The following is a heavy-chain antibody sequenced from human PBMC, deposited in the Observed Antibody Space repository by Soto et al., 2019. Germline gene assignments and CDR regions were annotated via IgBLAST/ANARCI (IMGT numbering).Heavy chain of an antibody. J-gene: IGHJ6*02. Sequence: GESLKISCKGSGYSFTSYWISGVRQMPGKGLEYMGKIDPRDSDTNYSPSFQGHVTISADKSIATAYLQWSSLKASDSAIYYCPRLSMYSDFWSGYYNYYGMDVRGQGTTVTVSS. CDR2: IDPRDSDT. V-gene: IGHV5-10-1*01. D-gene: IGHD3-3*01. CDR3: PRLSMYSDFWSGYYNYYGMDV. CDR1: GYSFTSYW.